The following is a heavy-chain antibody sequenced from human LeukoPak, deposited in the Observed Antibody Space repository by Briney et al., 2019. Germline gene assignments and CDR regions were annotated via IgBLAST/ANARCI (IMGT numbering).Heavy chain of an antibody. D-gene: IGHD5-18*01. CDR3: AKDTASSWWYFDL. V-gene: IGHV3-23*01. CDR1: GFTFSSYA. Sequence: GSLRLSCAASGFTFSSYAMSWVRQAPGKGVEWVSAISGSGGYTYYADSVKGRFTISRDNSKNTLYLQMNSLRAEDTAVYYCAKDTASSWWYFDLWGRGTLVTVSS. J-gene: IGHJ2*01. CDR2: ISGSGGYT.